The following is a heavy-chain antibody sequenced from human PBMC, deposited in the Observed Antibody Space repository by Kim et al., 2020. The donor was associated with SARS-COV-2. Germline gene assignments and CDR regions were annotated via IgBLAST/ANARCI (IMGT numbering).Heavy chain of an antibody. D-gene: IGHD1-1*01. CDR3: GRTLDYYYGMDV. V-gene: IGHV4-4*02. CDR2: IYHTGTT. J-gene: IGHJ6*02. Sequence: SETLSLTCAVSGGSVSSKNWWSWARQPPGKGLEWIGEIYHTGTTNYNPSLKSRVTISVDRSKNQFSLKLTSVTAADTAVYYCGRTLDYYYGMDVWGQGTTVTVSS. CDR1: GGSVSSKNW.